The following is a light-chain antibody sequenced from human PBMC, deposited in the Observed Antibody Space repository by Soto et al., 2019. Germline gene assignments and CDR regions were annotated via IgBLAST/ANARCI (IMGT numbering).Light chain of an antibody. CDR3: SSYTSVSTYV. CDR1: SSDVGGYDS. V-gene: IGLV2-14*01. J-gene: IGLJ1*01. CDR2: DVS. Sequence: QSVLTQPASVSGSPGQSITISCTGTSSDVGGYDSVSWYQHHPGKVPKLVIYDVSNRPSGVSNRFSGSKSGNTASLTISGLQAEDEADYYCSSYTSVSTYVFGTGTKVTVL.